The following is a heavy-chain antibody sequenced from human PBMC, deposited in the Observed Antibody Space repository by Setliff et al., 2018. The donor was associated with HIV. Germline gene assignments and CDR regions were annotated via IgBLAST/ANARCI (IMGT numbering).Heavy chain of an antibody. CDR3: ARALGYCSGGSCYRLYYFDY. CDR1: GFRFRDHW. D-gene: IGHD2-15*01. Sequence: GESLTISCSISGFRFRDHWMSWVRQAPGKGLEWVANINEDGSEDYYADSVKGRFTISRDNAKNSLYLQMNSLRAEDTAVYYCARALGYCSGGSCYRLYYFDYWGQGTLVTVSS. CDR2: INEDGSED. J-gene: IGHJ4*02. V-gene: IGHV3-7*01.